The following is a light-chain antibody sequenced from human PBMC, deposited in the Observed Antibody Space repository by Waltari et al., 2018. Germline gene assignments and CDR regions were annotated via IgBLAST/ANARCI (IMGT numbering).Light chain of an antibody. Sequence: EIVMTQSPATLSVSLGERVTLSYRASQSVSSSFAWYQQKPGQAPRLLIYDASTRATDIPARFSGSGSGTEFTLTISSLQSEDFAFYYCVQYKNWPTFGQGTKLEIK. CDR1: QSVSSS. V-gene: IGKV3-15*01. J-gene: IGKJ2*01. CDR3: VQYKNWPT. CDR2: DAS.